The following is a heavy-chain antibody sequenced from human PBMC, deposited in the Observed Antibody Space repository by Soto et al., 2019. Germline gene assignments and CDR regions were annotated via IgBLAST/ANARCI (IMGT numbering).Heavy chain of an antibody. J-gene: IGHJ6*04. CDR1: GYTFTSYG. V-gene: IGHV1-8*02. D-gene: IGHD2-8*01. Sequence: ASVKVSCKASGYTFTSYGISWVRQAPGQGLEGMGWISAYSGNTGYAQKFQGRVTMTRNTSISTAYMELSCLRSEDTAVYYCARGRLPDEGYCTNGVCTSTWGKGTTVTVSS. CDR2: ISAYSGNT. CDR3: ARGRLPDEGYCTNGVCTST.